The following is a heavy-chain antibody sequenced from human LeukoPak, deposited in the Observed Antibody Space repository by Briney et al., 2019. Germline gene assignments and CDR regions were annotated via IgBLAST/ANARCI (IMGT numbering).Heavy chain of an antibody. CDR3: ARLRGLYSDTNRYQTALDC. Sequence: PGGSLRLSCAASGFTFNHYGLSWVRQAPGKGLEWVANIKQDGSEKYYVDSVKGRFTISRDNAKNSLYVQMNSLRAEDTAVYYCARLRGLYSDTNRYQTALDCWGQGTLVTVSS. D-gene: IGHD1-26*01. J-gene: IGHJ4*02. V-gene: IGHV3-7*01. CDR1: GFTFNHYG. CDR2: IKQDGSEK.